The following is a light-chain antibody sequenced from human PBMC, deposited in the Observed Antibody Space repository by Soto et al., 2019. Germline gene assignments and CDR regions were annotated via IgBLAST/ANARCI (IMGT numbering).Light chain of an antibody. CDR3: GSWDSSLRAYV. CDR2: DDN. CDR1: SANIGGNS. Sequence: QSVLTKPPAVSAGPGQKVTISWSGSSANIGGNSVSWYQQLPGTAPKLLIYDDNQRPSRIPDRFSGSKSGTSATLGITGFQTGDEADYYCGSWDSSLRAYVFGTGTKVTVL. V-gene: IGLV1-51*01. J-gene: IGLJ1*01.